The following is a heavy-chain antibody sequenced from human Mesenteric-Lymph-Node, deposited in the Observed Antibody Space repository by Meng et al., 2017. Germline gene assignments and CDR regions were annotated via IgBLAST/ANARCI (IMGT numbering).Heavy chain of an antibody. Sequence: SETLSLTCTVSGYSISSGYYWGWIRQPPGKGLEWIGSIYHSGSTYYNPSLKSRVTISVDTSKNQFSLKLSSVAAADTAVYYCARDLGYSYGSEWDHWGQGTLVTVSS. CDR1: GYSISSGYY. CDR2: IYHSGST. CDR3: ARDLGYSYGSEWDH. V-gene: IGHV4-38-2*02. D-gene: IGHD3-10*01. J-gene: IGHJ4*02.